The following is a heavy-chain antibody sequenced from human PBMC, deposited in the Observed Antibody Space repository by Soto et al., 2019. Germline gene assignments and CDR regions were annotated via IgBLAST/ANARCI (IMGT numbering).Heavy chain of an antibody. V-gene: IGHV4-39*01. CDR3: ARPDTVDDAFDI. CDR1: GGSISSSSYY. J-gene: IGHJ3*02. CDR2: IYYSGST. Sequence: QLQLQESGPGLVKPSETLSLTCTVSGGSISSSSYYWGWIRQPPGKGLEWIGSIYYSGSTYYNPSLKSRVTISVDTSKNQFSLKLSSVTAADTAVYYCARPDTVDDAFDIWGQGTMVTVSS. D-gene: IGHD2-2*02.